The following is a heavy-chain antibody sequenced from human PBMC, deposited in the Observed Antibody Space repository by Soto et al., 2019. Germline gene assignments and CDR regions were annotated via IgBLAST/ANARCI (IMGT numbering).Heavy chain of an antibody. CDR3: ARVTTFYDILTSSYALNYFDY. CDR1: GFSVAGNY. Sequence: RGSLRLSYTASGFSVAGNYMTWVRQAPGKGLECVSVIYAGGNTYYADSVKGRFTISSDKSKNTLYLQMNNLRAEDTAVYYCARVTTFYDILTSSYALNYFDYWGQGTRVTVS. D-gene: IGHD3-9*01. J-gene: IGHJ4*02. CDR2: IYAGGNT. V-gene: IGHV3-53*01.